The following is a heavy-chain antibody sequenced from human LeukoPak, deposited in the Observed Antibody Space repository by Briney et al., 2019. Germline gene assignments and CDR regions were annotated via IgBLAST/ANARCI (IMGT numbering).Heavy chain of an antibody. Sequence: SETLSLTCAVYGGSFSGYYWSWIRQPPGKGLEWIGEINHSGSTNYNPSLKSRVTISVDTSKNQFSLKLSSVTAADTAVYYCARGWYPAFRYSYGYPVDYWGQGTLVTVSS. CDR3: ARGWYPAFRYSYGYPVDY. V-gene: IGHV4-34*01. CDR1: GGSFSGYY. D-gene: IGHD5-18*01. CDR2: INHSGST. J-gene: IGHJ4*02.